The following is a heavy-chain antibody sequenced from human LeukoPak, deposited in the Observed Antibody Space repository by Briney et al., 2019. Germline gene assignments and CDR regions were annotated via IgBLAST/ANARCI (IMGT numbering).Heavy chain of an antibody. CDR1: GGSVSSGSYY. Sequence: SETLSLTCTVSGGSVSSGSYYWSWIRQPPGKGLEWIGYIYYSGSTNYNPSLKSRVTISVDTSKNQFSLELSSVTAADTAVYYCARDNNRDGYNFWGQGTLVTVST. V-gene: IGHV4-61*01. D-gene: IGHD5-24*01. CDR3: ARDNNRDGYNF. J-gene: IGHJ4*02. CDR2: IYYSGST.